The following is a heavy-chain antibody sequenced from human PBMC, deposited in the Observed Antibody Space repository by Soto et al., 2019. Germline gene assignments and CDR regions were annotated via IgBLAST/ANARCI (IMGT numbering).Heavy chain of an antibody. CDR1: GGSISSDNW. D-gene: IGHD3-16*01. V-gene: IGHV4-4*02. CDR3: ARFGSPSLPLGELAPYYFDY. J-gene: IGHJ4*02. CDR2: IYHTGIT. Sequence: QVQLQESGPGLVRPSGTLSLTCAVSGGSISSDNWWGWVRQPPGKGLEWIGEIYHTGITNYNPSLKSRVIMSVDKSKNQFSLRLTSVTAADTAVFYCARFGSPSLPLGELAPYYFDYWGQGILVTVSS.